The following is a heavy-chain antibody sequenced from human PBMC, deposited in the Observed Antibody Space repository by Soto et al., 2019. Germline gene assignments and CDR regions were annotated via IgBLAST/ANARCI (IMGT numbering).Heavy chain of an antibody. V-gene: IGHV3-21*01. D-gene: IGHD2-15*01. CDR1: RFTFRTYT. CDR2: IRGFSPYT. J-gene: IGHJ6*02. Sequence: GGSLRISCISSRFTFRTYTMNWVRKAPGKGLEWVSGIRGFSPYTFYAESVKGRFTISRDNAKNSLYLQMNSLRAEGTAVYYCARDRGYDAHDYYYNAMDVWGQGTTVTVSS. CDR3: ARDRGYDAHDYYYNAMDV.